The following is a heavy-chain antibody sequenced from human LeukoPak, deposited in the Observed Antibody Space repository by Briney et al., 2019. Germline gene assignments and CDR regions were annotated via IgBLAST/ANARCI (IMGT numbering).Heavy chain of an antibody. CDR2: ISSSSSYI. Sequence: GGALRLSCAPSGFTFSSYSLNWVRQAPGKGVEWVSSISSSSSYIYYADSVKGRFTISRDNAKNSLYLQMNSLRAEDTAVYYCARDSDSSGWLDYYMDVWGKGTTVTISS. D-gene: IGHD6-19*01. CDR3: ARDSDSSGWLDYYMDV. CDR1: GFTFSSYS. V-gene: IGHV3-21*01. J-gene: IGHJ6*03.